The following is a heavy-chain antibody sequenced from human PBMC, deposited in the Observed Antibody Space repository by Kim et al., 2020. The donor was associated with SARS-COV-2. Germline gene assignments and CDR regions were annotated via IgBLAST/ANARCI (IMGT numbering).Heavy chain of an antibody. Sequence: GGSLRLSCAASGFTFSSYGMHWVRQAPGKGLEWVAVISYDGSNKYYADSVKGRFTISRDNSKNTLYLQMNSLRAEDTAVYYCAKGPHYYDSSGYGFAFDIWGQGTMVTVSS. J-gene: IGHJ3*02. CDR3: AKGPHYYDSSGYGFAFDI. CDR2: ISYDGSNK. V-gene: IGHV3-30*18. D-gene: IGHD3-22*01. CDR1: GFTFSSYG.